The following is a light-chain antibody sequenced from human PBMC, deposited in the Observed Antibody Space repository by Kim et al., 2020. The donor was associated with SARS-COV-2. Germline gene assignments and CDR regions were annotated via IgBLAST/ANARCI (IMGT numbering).Light chain of an antibody. CDR1: SGHSNYA. CDR3: QTWGTGMV. CDR2: LNSDGSH. J-gene: IGLJ2*01. Sequence: QLVLTQSPSASASLGASVKLTCTLSSGHSNYAIAWHQQQPEKGPRYLMRLNSDGSHSKGDGIPDRFSCSSSGAERYLTISSLQSEDEADYYCQTWGTGMVFGGGTQLTVL. V-gene: IGLV4-69*02.